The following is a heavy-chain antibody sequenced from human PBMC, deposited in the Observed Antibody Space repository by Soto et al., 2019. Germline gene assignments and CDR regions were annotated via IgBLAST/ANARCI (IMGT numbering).Heavy chain of an antibody. J-gene: IGHJ4*02. D-gene: IGHD6-19*01. V-gene: IGHV4-39*01. CDR2: IYFSGTT. CDR1: GGSMSSSSYY. CDR3: ARLGYTTGWYDY. Sequence: QLQLRESGPGLAKPSETLSLTCTVSGGSMSSSSYYWGWIRQPPGKGLEWIGSIYFSGTTYYNPSLKSRVTISADRSKNQFSLKLSSVTAADTAVYYCARLGYTTGWYDYWGQGTLVTVSS.